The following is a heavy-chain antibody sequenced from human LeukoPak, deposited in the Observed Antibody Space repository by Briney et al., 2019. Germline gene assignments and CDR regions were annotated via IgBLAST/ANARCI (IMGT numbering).Heavy chain of an antibody. Sequence: GGSLRLSCAASGFTFSSAWMSWVRQTPGKGLESVALIKSKNDGGTTDYAAPVKGRFTISRDDSKNTLYLQMNNLKIEDTAVEFRIPDPPYENHPFDLRGQGTPVTVSS. CDR1: GFTFSSAW. V-gene: IGHV3-15*01. CDR2: IKSKNDGGTT. CDR3: IPDPPYENHPFDL. D-gene: IGHD1-14*01. J-gene: IGHJ4*02.